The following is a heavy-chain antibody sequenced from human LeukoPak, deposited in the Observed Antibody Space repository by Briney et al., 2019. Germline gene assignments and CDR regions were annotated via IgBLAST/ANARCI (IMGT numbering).Heavy chain of an antibody. CDR2: INPSGGST. CDR3: ARVSSGWYSVSALYY. Sequence: EASVKVSCKASGYTFTSYYMHWVRQAPGQGLEWMGIINPSGGSTSYAQKFQGRVTMTRDTSTSTVYMELSSLRSEDTAVYYCARVSSGWYSVSALYYWGQGTLVTVSS. CDR1: GYTFTSYY. D-gene: IGHD6-19*01. J-gene: IGHJ4*02. V-gene: IGHV1-46*01.